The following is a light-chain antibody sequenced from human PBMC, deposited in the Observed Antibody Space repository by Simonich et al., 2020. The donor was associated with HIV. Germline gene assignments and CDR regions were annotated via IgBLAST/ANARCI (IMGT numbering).Light chain of an antibody. CDR3: VLYMGSGISV. CDR2: STN. V-gene: IGLV8-61*01. J-gene: IGLJ3*02. Sequence: QTVVTQETSSSVSPGGTVTLTCALSSGSVSTSYYPTWYHQTPGHPPRTLIYSTNTRSSGVPDRFSGSILGNKAVLTITGAQADDEGDYYCVLYMGSGISVFGGGTKLTVL. CDR1: SGSVSTSYY.